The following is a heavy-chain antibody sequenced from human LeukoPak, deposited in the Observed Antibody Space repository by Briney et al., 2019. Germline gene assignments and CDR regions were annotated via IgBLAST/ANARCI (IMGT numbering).Heavy chain of an antibody. CDR2: ISSSSSYI. D-gene: IGHD6-19*01. CDR1: GFTFSSYS. V-gene: IGHV3-21*01. Sequence: GGSLRLSCAASGFTFSSYSMNWVRQAPGKGLEWVSSISSSSSYIYYADSVKGRFTISRDNAKNSLYLQMNSLRAEDTAVYYCARSLVVAGTLYYFDYWGQGTLVTVSS. J-gene: IGHJ4*02. CDR3: ARSLVVAGTLYYFDY.